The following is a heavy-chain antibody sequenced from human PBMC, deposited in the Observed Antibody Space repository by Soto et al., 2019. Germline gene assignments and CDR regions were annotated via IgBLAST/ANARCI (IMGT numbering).Heavy chain of an antibody. J-gene: IGHJ4*02. V-gene: IGHV3-30-3*01. Sequence: GGSLRLSCGASGFAFSSYAMHWVRQAPGKGLEWVAVISYDGSNKYYADSVKGRFTISRDNSKNTLYLQMNSLRAEDTAVYYCASGPRGGYDFDYWGQGTLVTVSS. CDR1: GFAFSSYA. CDR3: ASGPRGGYDFDY. D-gene: IGHD5-12*01. CDR2: ISYDGSNK.